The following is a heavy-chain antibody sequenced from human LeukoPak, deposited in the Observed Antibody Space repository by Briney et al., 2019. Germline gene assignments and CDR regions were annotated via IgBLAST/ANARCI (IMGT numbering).Heavy chain of an antibody. Sequence: GGSLRLSCAASGFTFSSYEMNWVRQAPGKGLEWVSYISSSGSTIYYADSVKGRFTVSRDNAKNSLYLQMNSLRAEDTAVYYCAREPYYYDSSDYYIPGGFDIWGQGTMVTVSS. J-gene: IGHJ3*02. D-gene: IGHD3-22*01. CDR3: AREPYYYDSSDYYIPGGFDI. CDR1: GFTFSSYE. CDR2: ISSSGSTI. V-gene: IGHV3-48*03.